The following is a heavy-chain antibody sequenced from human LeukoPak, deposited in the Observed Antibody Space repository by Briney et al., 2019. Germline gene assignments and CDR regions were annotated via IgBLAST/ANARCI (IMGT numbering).Heavy chain of an antibody. CDR3: AKDRSSGWSLPDY. V-gene: IGHV3-23*01. J-gene: IGHJ4*02. CDR2: ISGSGGGT. D-gene: IGHD6-19*01. Sequence: LAGGSLRLSCAASGFTFSTYAMSWVRQAAGKGLEWVSLISGSGGGTYYADSVKGRFTISRDNSKNTLYLQLNSLRAEDTAVYYCAKDRSSGWSLPDYWGQGTLVTVSS. CDR1: GFTFSTYA.